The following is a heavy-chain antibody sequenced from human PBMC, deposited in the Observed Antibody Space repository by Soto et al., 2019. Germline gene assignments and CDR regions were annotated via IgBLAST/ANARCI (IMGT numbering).Heavy chain of an antibody. D-gene: IGHD3-16*01. CDR1: GFSLSSSGVG. Sequence: QITLKESGPTQVKPTQTLTLTCTFSGFSLSSSGVGVGWIRRPPGKALEWIALIYGDDGERYTPSLKTRLTITKNSSKNQGVLTMTNIHPINSATYYYEHSEGDDYVWGSYKDAFDVQGQGTMDTLSS. J-gene: IGHJ3*01. V-gene: IGHV2-5*02. CDR2: IYGDDGE. CDR3: EHSEGDDYVWGSYKDAFDV.